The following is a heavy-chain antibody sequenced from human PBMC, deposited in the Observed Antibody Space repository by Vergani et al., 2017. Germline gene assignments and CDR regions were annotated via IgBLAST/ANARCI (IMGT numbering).Heavy chain of an antibody. Sequence: EVQLVESGGGLVKPGGYLRLSCAASAFTFSSYSMNWVRQALGKGLEGVSSITSSGSYGYYADSVKGRFTISRDNAKNSLYLQMNSLRAEDTAVYYCARGANWNYFGSGYYMDVWGKGTTVTVSS. CDR2: ITSSGSYG. CDR1: AFTFSSYS. J-gene: IGHJ6*03. D-gene: IGHD1-7*01. V-gene: IGHV3-21*01. CDR3: ARGANWNYFGSGYYMDV.